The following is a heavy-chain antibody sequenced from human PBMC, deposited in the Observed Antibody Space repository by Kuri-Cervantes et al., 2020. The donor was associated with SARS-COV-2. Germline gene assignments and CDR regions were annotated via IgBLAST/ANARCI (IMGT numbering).Heavy chain of an antibody. CDR1: GGSISSGDYN. V-gene: IGHV4-30-4*08. D-gene: IGHD5-18*01. CDR2: IYYSGST. J-gene: IGHJ5*02. Sequence: LSCTVSGGSISSGDYNLSWIRQSPGRGLEWIGYIYYSGSTYYNPSLKSRLRISLDMPKNQFSLKLTSVTAADTAVYYCAREKHLWPDSGHNWFDPWGQGTLVTVSS. CDR3: AREKHLWPDSGHNWFDP.